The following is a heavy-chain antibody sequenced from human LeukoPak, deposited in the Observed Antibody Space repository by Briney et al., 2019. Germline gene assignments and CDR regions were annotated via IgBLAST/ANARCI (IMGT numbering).Heavy chain of an antibody. CDR1: GFTFSGHW. V-gene: IGHV3-74*01. CDR2: INGDGSAT. J-gene: IGHJ4*02. CDR3: ERDLNGGQVDY. Sequence: GGSLRLSCAASGFTFSGHWMYWLRQAPRKGLAWVSRINGDGSATNYAGSMKGRFTISRDNERNIVYLKMNSLKEDATAVYYCERDLNGGQVDYWGQGTLVTVSS. D-gene: IGHD7-27*01.